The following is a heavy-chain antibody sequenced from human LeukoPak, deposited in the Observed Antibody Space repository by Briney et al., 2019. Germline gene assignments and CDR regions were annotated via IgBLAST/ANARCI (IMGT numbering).Heavy chain of an antibody. Sequence: ASVKVSCKASVYTFTSYEINWVRQATGQGLEWMGWMNPNSGNTGYAQKFQGRVTMTRNTSISTAYMELSSLRSEDTAVYYCARGLIAVAGRNWFDPWGQGTLVTVSS. J-gene: IGHJ5*02. CDR1: VYTFTSYE. CDR3: ARGLIAVAGRNWFDP. V-gene: IGHV1-8*01. CDR2: MNPNSGNT. D-gene: IGHD6-19*01.